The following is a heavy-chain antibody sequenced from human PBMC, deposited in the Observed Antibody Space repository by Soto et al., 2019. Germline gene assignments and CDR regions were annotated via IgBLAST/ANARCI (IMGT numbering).Heavy chain of an antibody. Sequence: SVKVSCKASGFTFSSSAVQWVRQTRGQCLEWIGWIVVGSGNTNYAQKFQERVTITRDMSTSTAYMDLRGLTPEDTAVYYCAAEKGVGQSTVPPHGSDYWGQGTLVTVSS. CDR3: AAEKGVGQSTVPPHGSDY. CDR2: IVVGSGNT. V-gene: IGHV1-58*01. D-gene: IGHD4-17*01. CDR1: GFTFSSSA. J-gene: IGHJ4*02.